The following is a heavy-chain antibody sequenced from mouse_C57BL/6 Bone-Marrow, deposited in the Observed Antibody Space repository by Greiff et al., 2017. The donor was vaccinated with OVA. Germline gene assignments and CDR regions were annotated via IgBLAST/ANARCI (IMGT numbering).Heavy chain of an antibody. V-gene: IGHV1-15*01. Sequence: VQVVESGAELVRPGASVTLSCKASGYTFTDYEMHWVKQTPVHGLEWIGAIDPETGGTAYNQKFKGKAILTADKSSSTAYMELRSLTSEDSAVYYCTRGIYYGYPYAMDYWGQGTSVTVSS. CDR1: GYTFTDYE. CDR3: TRGIYYGYPYAMDY. J-gene: IGHJ4*01. CDR2: IDPETGGT. D-gene: IGHD2-2*01.